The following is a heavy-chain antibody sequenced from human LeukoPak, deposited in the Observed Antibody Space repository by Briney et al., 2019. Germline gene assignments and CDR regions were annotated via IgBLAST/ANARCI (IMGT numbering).Heavy chain of an antibody. CDR1: GGSISNSRYY. CDR3: ATNSSGWVFDY. V-gene: IGHV4-39*01. CDR2: RST. J-gene: IGHJ4*02. Sequence: PSETLSLTCTVSGGSISNSRYYWGWIRQPPGKGLEWIGSRSTHHTPSLKSRVTISVDTSKNQFSLKLSSVTAADTAVYYCATNSSGWVFDYWGQGTQVTVSS. D-gene: IGHD6-19*01.